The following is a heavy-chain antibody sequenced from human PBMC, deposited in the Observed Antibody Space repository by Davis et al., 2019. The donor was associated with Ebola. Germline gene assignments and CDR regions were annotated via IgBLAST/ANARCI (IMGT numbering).Heavy chain of an antibody. CDR2: ITGSGGST. Sequence: GGSLRLSCAASGSTFSYYGMSWVRQAPGKGLEWVSAITGSGGSTYYADSVKGRFTISRDNSKNTLYLQMNSLRAEDTAVYFCALFAHCTGGECADEEEYYFYYGMDVWGQGTTVTVSS. J-gene: IGHJ6*02. CDR3: ALFAHCTGGECADEEEYYFYYGMDV. D-gene: IGHD2-8*02. CDR1: GSTFSYYG. V-gene: IGHV3-23*01.